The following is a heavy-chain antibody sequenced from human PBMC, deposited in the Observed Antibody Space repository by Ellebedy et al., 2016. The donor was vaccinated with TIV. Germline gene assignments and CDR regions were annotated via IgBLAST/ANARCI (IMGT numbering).Heavy chain of an antibody. CDR2: IVPIFGTT. D-gene: IGHD3-3*01. CDR3: ARDRGTIFGVVIISSGMDV. CDR1: GGTFSRYG. J-gene: IGHJ6*02. Sequence: SVKVSCXASGGTFSRYGINWVRQAPGQGLEWMGGIVPIFGTTNYTQKFQGRVTIIADKSTSTAYMELSRLRSDDTAVYYCARDRGTIFGVVIISSGMDVWGQGTTVTVSS. V-gene: IGHV1-69*06.